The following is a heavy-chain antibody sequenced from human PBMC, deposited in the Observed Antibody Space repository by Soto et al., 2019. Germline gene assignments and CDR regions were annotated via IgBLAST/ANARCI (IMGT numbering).Heavy chain of an antibody. V-gene: IGHV3-48*02. CDR1: GFTFSSYS. Sequence: GGSLRLSCAASGFTFSSYSMNWVRQAPGKGLEWVSYISSSSSTIYYADSVKGRFTISRDNAKNSLYLQMNSLRDEDTAVYYCAATYYYDSSGYYYSGNDAFDIWGQGTMVTVSS. D-gene: IGHD3-22*01. CDR2: ISSSSSTI. J-gene: IGHJ3*02. CDR3: AATYYYDSSGYYYSGNDAFDI.